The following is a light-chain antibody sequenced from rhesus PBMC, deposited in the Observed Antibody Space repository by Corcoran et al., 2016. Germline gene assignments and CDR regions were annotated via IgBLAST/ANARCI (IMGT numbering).Light chain of an antibody. Sequence: DIQMTQSPSSLSASVGDTVTITCRASQSISSWLAWYQQKPGKVPKVLIYKASTLQSGVPSRFSGSGSGTDFTFTISSLQAEDFATYYCQQYGSSPLTFGGGTKVESK. V-gene: IGKV1-22*01. CDR2: KAS. J-gene: IGKJ4*01. CDR1: QSISSW. CDR3: QQYGSSPLT.